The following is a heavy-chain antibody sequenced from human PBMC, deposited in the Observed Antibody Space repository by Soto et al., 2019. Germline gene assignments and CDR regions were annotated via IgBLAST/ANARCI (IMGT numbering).Heavy chain of an antibody. V-gene: IGHV4-39*01. CDR1: GISVSTSDYY. D-gene: IGHD2-15*01. CDR3: AGFVVPASRNSDFDY. CDR2: IYYSGST. J-gene: IGHJ4*02. Sequence: SEPLSLTCTVSGISVSTSDYYWGWVRQPPGKGLDWIGNIYYSGSTFYNPSLRSRVTLSVDTSKNQFSLRLNSVTAADTAVYFCAGFVVPASRNSDFDYWGQGTLVTVSS.